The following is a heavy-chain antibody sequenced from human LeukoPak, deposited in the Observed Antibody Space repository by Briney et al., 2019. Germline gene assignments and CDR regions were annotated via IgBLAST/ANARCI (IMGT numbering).Heavy chain of an antibody. CDR2: INPNSGGT. V-gene: IGHV1-2*02. CDR3: ARDWYYGSGSSHYYYYMDV. CDR1: GYTFITYD. D-gene: IGHD3-10*01. Sequence: ASVKVSCKASGYTFITYDINWVRQAPGQGLEWMGWINPNSGGTNYAQKFQGRVTMTRDTSISTAYMELSRLRSDDTAVYYCARDWYYGSGSSHYYYYMDVWGKGTTVIVSS. J-gene: IGHJ6*03.